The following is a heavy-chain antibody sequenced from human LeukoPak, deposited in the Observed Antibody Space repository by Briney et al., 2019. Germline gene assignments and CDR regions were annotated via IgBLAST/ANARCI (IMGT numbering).Heavy chain of an antibody. CDR1: GFTFSDYY. CDR3: ARDRYGSGSYTFGSFDY. V-gene: IGHV3-11*01. CDR2: ISNSGSTI. J-gene: IGHJ4*02. Sequence: GGSLRLSCAASGFTFSDYYISWIRQAPGKGLEWVSYISNSGSTIYYADSVKGRFTISRDNAKNSLYLQMNSLRAEDTTVYYCARDRYGSGSYTFGSFDYWGQGTLVTVSS. D-gene: IGHD3-10*01.